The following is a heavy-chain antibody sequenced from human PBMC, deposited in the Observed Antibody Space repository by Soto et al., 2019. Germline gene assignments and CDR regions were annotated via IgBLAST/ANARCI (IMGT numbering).Heavy chain of an antibody. V-gene: IGHV1-2*04. D-gene: IGHD2-8*01. CDR3: ARGHSTDCSNGVCSFFYNPEMDV. Sequence: ASVKVSCKASGYSFTDYHIHWGRQAPGQGLEWLGRINPNSGGTSTAQKFQGWVTMTRDRSISTVYMELTRLRSDDTAVYFCARGHSTDCSNGVCSFFYNPEMDVWGQGTTVTV. J-gene: IGHJ6*02. CDR1: GYSFTDYH. CDR2: INPNSGGT.